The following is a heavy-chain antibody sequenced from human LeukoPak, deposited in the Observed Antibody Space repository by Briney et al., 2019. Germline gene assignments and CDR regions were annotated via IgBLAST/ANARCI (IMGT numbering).Heavy chain of an antibody. J-gene: IGHJ6*02. D-gene: IGHD3-9*01. CDR1: GYTFTSYG. CDR3: ARGEALLRYPGYYYGMDV. CDR2: IIPIFGTA. V-gene: IGHV1-69*13. Sequence: SVRVSCKAPGYTFTSYGISWVRQAPGQGLEWMGGIIPIFGTANYAQKFQGRVTITADESTSTAYMELSSLRSEDTAVYYCARGEALLRYPGYYYGMDVWGQGTTVTVSS.